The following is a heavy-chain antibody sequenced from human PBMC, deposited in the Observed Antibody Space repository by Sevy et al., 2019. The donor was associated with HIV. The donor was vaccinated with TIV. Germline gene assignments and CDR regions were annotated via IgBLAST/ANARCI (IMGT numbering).Heavy chain of an antibody. CDR3: ARARGGELNYFDY. CDR2: ISSSSGYI. Sequence: GGSLRLSCAASGFTFSDYSMNWVRQAPGKGLEWVSSISSSSGYIYYADSVKCRFTISGDNAKNSLYLERNSVGAEATAVCECARARGGELNYFDYWGQGTLVTVSS. CDR1: GFTFSDYS. J-gene: IGHJ4*02. V-gene: IGHV3-21*01. D-gene: IGHD3-16*01.